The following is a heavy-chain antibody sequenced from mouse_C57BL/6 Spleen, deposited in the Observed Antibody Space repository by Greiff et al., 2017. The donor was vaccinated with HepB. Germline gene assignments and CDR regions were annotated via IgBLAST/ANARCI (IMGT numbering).Heavy chain of an antibody. CDR1: GYTFTDYY. V-gene: IGHV1-26*01. CDR2: INPNNGGT. CDR3: ARGGEAGFAY. Sequence: EVQLQQSGPELVKPGASVKISCKASGYTFTDYYMNWVKQSHGQSLEWIGDINPNNGGTSYNQKFKGKATLTVDKSSSTAYMELRSLTSEDSAVYYCARGGEAGFAYWGQGTLVTVSA. J-gene: IGHJ3*01.